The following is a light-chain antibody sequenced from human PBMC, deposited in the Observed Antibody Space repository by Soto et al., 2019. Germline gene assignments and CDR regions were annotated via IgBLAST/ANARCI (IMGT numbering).Light chain of an antibody. CDR1: QSVSSN. CDR2: GAS. J-gene: IGKJ1*01. V-gene: IGKV3-15*01. CDR3: QQYNNWPPWT. Sequence: DIVMTQSPATLSVSPGDRATLSCRASQSVSSNLAWYQQKPGQAPRLLIYGASISATGIPARFSGSGSGTEFTLNSSSLPSEYFAVYYFQQYNNWPPWTFGQGTKVEIK.